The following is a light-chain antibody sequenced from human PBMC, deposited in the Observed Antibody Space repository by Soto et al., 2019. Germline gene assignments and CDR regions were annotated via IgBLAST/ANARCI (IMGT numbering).Light chain of an antibody. CDR3: SSFAGYNNYVI. J-gene: IGLJ2*01. Sequence: QSALTQPPSASGSPGQSVTISCAGTRSDVGGYNYVSWYQQHPGKAPKLMIYEVSKRPSGVPDRFSGTKSGNTASLTVSGLQAEDEADYYCSSFAGYNNYVIFGGGTKLTVL. V-gene: IGLV2-8*01. CDR1: RSDVGGYNY. CDR2: EVS.